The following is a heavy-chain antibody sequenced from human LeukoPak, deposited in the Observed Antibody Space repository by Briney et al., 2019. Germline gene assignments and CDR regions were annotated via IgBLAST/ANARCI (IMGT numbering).Heavy chain of an antibody. Sequence: ASVKVSCKASGYTFTGYYMHWVRQAPGQGLEWMGWINPNSGGTNYAQKFQGRVTMTRDTSISTAYMELSRLRSDDTAVYYCARSTKYYDISTGLDYWGQGTLVTVSS. CDR1: GYTFTGYY. J-gene: IGHJ4*02. CDR2: INPNSGGT. D-gene: IGHD3-9*01. CDR3: ARSTKYYDISTGLDY. V-gene: IGHV1-2*02.